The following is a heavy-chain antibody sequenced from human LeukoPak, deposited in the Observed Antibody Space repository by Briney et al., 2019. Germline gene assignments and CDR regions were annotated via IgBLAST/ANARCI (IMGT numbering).Heavy chain of an antibody. V-gene: IGHV1-3*01. CDR1: GYTFTSYA. CDR2: INAGNGNT. D-gene: IGHD5-12*01. Sequence: ASVKVSCKASGYTFTSYAMHWVRQAPGQRLEWMGWINAGNGNTKYSQRFQGRVTITRDTSASTAYMELSSLRSEDTAVYYCARNPSDLYSGYELFWFDPWGQGTLVTVSS. J-gene: IGHJ5*02. CDR3: ARNPSDLYSGYELFWFDP.